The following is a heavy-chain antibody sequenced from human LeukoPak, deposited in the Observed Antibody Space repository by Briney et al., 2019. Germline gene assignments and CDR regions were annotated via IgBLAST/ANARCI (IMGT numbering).Heavy chain of an antibody. V-gene: IGHV1-2*02. Sequence: ASVKVSCKASGYTFTGYYTHWVRQAPGQGLEWMGWINPNSGGTNYAQKFQGRVTMTRDTSISTAYMELSRLRSDDTAVYYCARDEGGIVVVPAAQDYWGQGTLVTVSS. CDR3: ARDEGGIVVVPAAQDY. J-gene: IGHJ4*02. CDR1: GYTFTGYY. CDR2: INPNSGGT. D-gene: IGHD2-2*01.